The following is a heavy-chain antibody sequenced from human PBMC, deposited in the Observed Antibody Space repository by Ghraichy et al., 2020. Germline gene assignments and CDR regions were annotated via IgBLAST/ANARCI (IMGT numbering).Heavy chain of an antibody. D-gene: IGHD4-17*01. V-gene: IGHV3-7*01. CDR3: ARDPYGDYKYGGTDY. Sequence: GSLRLSCAASGFTFSRHWMSWVRQAPGKGLEWVASIKSDGSDSFYVDSVKGRFTISRDNAENSVSLEMTSLRAEDTAVYYCARDPYGDYKYGGTDYWGRGTLVSVSS. CDR2: IKSDGSDS. J-gene: IGHJ4*02. CDR1: GFTFSRHW.